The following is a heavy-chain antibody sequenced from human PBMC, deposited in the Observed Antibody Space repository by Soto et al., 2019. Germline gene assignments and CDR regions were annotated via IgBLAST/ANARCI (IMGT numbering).Heavy chain of an antibody. V-gene: IGHV6-1*01. J-gene: IGHJ6*02. CDR2: TYYRSKWYN. D-gene: IGHD3-10*01. Sequence: SQTLSLTCAISGDSVSSNSAAWNWIRQSPSRGLEWLGRTYYRSKWYNDYAVSVKSRITINPDTSKNQFSLQLNSVTPEDTAVYYCAGGGVGDGKRYYYYCMDVWGQGTTGTVSS. CDR3: AGGGVGDGKRYYYYCMDV. CDR1: GDSVSSNSAA.